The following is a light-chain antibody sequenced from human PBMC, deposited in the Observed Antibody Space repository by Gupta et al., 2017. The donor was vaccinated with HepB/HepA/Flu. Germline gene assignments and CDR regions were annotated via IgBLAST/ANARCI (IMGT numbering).Light chain of an antibody. CDR3: YSPESSGRGGV. CDR2: GKN. CDR1: NLRSYY. J-gene: IGLJ2*01. Sequence: SALTHDPAVSLAVREPVRIPCQGDNLRSYYASWYQQKPGQAPVLVISGKNNRPSGIPYPFSCSSSGNTASLTLTGAQAEDEADYYYYSPESSGRGGVFGGGTKLTVL. V-gene: IGLV3-19*01.